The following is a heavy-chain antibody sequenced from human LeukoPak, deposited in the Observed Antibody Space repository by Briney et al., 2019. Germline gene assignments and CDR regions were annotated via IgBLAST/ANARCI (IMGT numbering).Heavy chain of an antibody. D-gene: IGHD6-13*01. CDR2: ISGSGGST. CDR3: AKDRYSSSWYPDY. J-gene: IGHJ4*02. Sequence: GGSLRLSCAASGFTFSSYAMSWVRQAPGKGLEWVAAISGSGGSTYYADSVKGRFTISRDNSKNTLYLQMNSLRAEDTAVYYCAKDRYSSSWYPDYWGQGTLVTVSS. V-gene: IGHV3-23*01. CDR1: GFTFSSYA.